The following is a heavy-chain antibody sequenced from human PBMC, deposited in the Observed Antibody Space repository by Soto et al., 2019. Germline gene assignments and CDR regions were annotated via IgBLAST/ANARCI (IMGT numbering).Heavy chain of an antibody. V-gene: IGHV1-18*01. D-gene: IGHD3-10*01. CDR3: ARDGIPGSGRPFDY. Sequence: VASVKVSCKASGGTFSSYAISWVRQAPGQGLEWMGWISAYNGNTNYAQKLQGRVTMTTDTSTSTAYMELRSLRSDDTAVYYCARDGIPGSGRPFDYWGQGTLVTVSS. CDR2: ISAYNGNT. J-gene: IGHJ4*02. CDR1: GGTFSSYA.